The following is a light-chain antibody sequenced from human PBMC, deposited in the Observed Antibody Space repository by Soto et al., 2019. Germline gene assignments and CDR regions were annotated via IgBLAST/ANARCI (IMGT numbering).Light chain of an antibody. Sequence: QSVLTQPPSVSAARGQKVTISCSGSSSNIGNNYVYWYQQLPGTAPKLLIYDNNKRPSGIPDRFSGSKSGTSATLGITGLQTGDEADYYCGTWDSSLSAVVFGGGTKLTVL. CDR1: SSNIGNNY. V-gene: IGLV1-51*01. CDR3: GTWDSSLSAVV. CDR2: DNN. J-gene: IGLJ2*01.